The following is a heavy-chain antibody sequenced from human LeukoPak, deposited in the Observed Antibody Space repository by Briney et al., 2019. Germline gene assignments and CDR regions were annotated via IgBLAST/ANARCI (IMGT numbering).Heavy chain of an antibody. CDR1: GYTFTSYY. CDR2: INPSGGST. Sequence: ASVKVSCKASGYTFTSYYMHWVRQAPGQGLEWMGIINPSGGSTSYAQKFQGRVTMTRDTSTSTVYMELSSLRSEDTAVYYCARDVSGYNWNYAIGDAFDIWGQGTMVTVFS. CDR3: ARDVSGYNWNYAIGDAFDI. D-gene: IGHD1-7*01. V-gene: IGHV1-46*01. J-gene: IGHJ3*02.